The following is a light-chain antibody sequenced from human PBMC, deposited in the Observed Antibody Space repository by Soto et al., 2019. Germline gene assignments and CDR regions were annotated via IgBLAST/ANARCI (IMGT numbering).Light chain of an antibody. J-gene: IGKJ5*01. CDR3: QQYFDNSIT. CDR2: GAS. Sequence: EIVLMQSPGTLSLSPGERATLSCRASQTLRRTYIAWYQQKPGQAPRVLIYGASKRATGIPDRFSGSGSGTDFTLTISSLQAEDVAVYYCQQYFDNSITFGQGTRLEIE. CDR1: QTLRRTY. V-gene: IGKV3-20*01.